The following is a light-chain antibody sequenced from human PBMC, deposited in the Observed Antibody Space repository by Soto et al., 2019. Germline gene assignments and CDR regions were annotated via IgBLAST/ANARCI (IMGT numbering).Light chain of an antibody. J-gene: IGLJ3*02. CDR1: SSNIGAGYD. CDR2: GNS. Sequence: QSVLTQPPSVSGAPGQRVTISCTGSSSNIGAGYDVHWYQQLPGTAPKLLIYGNSNRPSGVPDRFSGSKSGTSASLAITGLQAEDEADYYCQSYDSSLSGPVFGGGTKLTFL. V-gene: IGLV1-40*01. CDR3: QSYDSSLSGPV.